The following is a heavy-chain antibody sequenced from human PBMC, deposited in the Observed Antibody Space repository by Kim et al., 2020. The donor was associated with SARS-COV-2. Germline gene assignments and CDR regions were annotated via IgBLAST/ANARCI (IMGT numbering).Heavy chain of an antibody. CDR2: MNPNSGNT. V-gene: IGHV1-8*01. CDR1: GYTFTSYD. Sequence: ASVKVSCKASGYTFTSYDINWVRQATGQGLEWMGWMNPNSGNTGYAQKFQGRVTMTRNTSISTAYMELSSLRSEDTAVYYCARGGSYSYGLGGYAFDIWGQGTMVTVSS. D-gene: IGHD5-18*01. J-gene: IGHJ3*02. CDR3: ARGGSYSYGLGGYAFDI.